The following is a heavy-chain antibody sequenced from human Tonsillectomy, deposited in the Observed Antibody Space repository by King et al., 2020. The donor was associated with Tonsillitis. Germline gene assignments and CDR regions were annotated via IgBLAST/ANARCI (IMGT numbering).Heavy chain of an antibody. V-gene: IGHV3-11*06. CDR2: ISSSSSYT. Sequence: VQLVESGGGLVKPGGSLRLSCAASGFTFSDCYMSWIRQAPGKGLEWVSYISSSSSYTNYADSVKGRFTISRDNAKNSLYLQMNSLRAEDTAVYYCARELYNWNDGPAFDIWGQGTMVTVSS. CDR3: ARELYNWNDGPAFDI. J-gene: IGHJ3*02. D-gene: IGHD1-20*01. CDR1: GFTFSDCY.